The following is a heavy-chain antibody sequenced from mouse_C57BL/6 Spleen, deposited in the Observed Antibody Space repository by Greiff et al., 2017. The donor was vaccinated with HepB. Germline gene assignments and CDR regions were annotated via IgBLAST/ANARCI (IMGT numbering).Heavy chain of an antibody. D-gene: IGHD1-1*01. CDR2: IYPGDGDT. CDR3: ARHGSIPDAMDY. Sequence: SGPELVKPGASVKISCKASGYAFSSSWMNWVKQRPGKGLEWIGRIYPGDGDTNYNGKFKGKATLTADKSSSTAYMQLSSLTSEDSAVYFCARHGSIPDAMDYWGQGTSVTVSS. J-gene: IGHJ4*01. CDR1: GYAFSSSW. V-gene: IGHV1-82*01.